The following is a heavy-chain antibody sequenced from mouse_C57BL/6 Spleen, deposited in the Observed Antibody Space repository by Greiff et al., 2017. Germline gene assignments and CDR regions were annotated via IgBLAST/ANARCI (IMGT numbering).Heavy chain of an antibody. CDR1: GYTFTSYW. J-gene: IGHJ2*01. D-gene: IGHD1-2*01. V-gene: IGHV1-50*01. CDR2: IDPSDSYT. CDR3: ARVRRDYFDY. Sequence: QVQLQQPGAELVKPGASVKLSCKASGYTFTSYWMQWVKQGPGQGLEWIGEIDPSDSYTNYNQKFKGKATLTVDTSSSTAYMQLSSLTSEDSAVYYCARVRRDYFDYWGQGTTLTVSS.